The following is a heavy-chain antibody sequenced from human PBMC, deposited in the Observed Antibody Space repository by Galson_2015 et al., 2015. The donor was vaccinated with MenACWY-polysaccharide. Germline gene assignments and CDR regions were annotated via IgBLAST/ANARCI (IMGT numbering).Heavy chain of an antibody. CDR2: ISGSGPST. Sequence: SLRLSCAASGFIFSSYAMNWVRQAPGKGLEWISAISGSGPSTYYADSVRGRFTISRDNSKNTLYLQMNSLRAEDTAVYYCAKDLGHRTVTTTADYWGQGTLVTVSS. V-gene: IGHV3-23*01. D-gene: IGHD4-17*01. CDR1: GFIFSSYA. CDR3: AKDLGHRTVTTTADY. J-gene: IGHJ4*02.